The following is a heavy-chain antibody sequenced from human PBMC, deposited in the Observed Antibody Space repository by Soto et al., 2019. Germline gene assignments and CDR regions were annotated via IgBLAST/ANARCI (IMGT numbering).Heavy chain of an antibody. J-gene: IGHJ6*02. Sequence: ETLSLTCTVSGGSMRAYYWGWIRQPAGKPLEWIGRTYPSGTTNYNPSLKSRVTLSLDTSKNQFSLNLSSVTAADTAVYYCAREGASGFGMDVWGQGTTVTVSS. CDR1: GGSMRAYY. CDR3: AREGASGFGMDV. D-gene: IGHD1-26*01. CDR2: TYPSGTT. V-gene: IGHV4-4*07.